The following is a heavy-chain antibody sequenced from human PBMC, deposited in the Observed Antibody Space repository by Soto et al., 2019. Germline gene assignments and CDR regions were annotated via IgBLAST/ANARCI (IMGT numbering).Heavy chain of an antibody. CDR3: VKDIGGSGSYYLYDGFNI. CDR1: GFSIDDYA. J-gene: IGHJ3*02. D-gene: IGHD3-10*01. Sequence: EVQLVESGGGLVQPGRSLRLSCAASGFSIDDYAMHWVRQGPGTGLEWVSGISWNSGRIGYADSVKGRFTISRDNAKNSLYLQMNSLRTEDTAFYYCVKDIGGSGSYYLYDGFNIWGQGTMVTVSS. V-gene: IGHV3-9*01. CDR2: ISWNSGRI.